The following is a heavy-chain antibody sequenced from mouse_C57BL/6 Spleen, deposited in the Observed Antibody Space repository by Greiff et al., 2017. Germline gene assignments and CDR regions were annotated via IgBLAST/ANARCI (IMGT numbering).Heavy chain of an antibody. J-gene: IGHJ4*01. V-gene: IGHV1-69*01. CDR1: GYTFTSYW. D-gene: IGHD1-1*01. CDR2: IDPSDSYT. Sequence: QVQLQQPGAELVMPGASVKLSCKASGYTFTSYWMHWVKQRPGQGLEWIGEIDPSDSYTNYNQKFKGKSTLTVDKSSSTAYMQLSSLTSEDSAVXNCARGDYYDSCLYSAMDYWGQGTSVTVSS. CDR3: ARGDYYDSCLYSAMDY.